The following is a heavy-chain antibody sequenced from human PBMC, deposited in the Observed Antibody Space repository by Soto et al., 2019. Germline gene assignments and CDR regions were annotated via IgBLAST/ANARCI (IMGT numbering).Heavy chain of an antibody. J-gene: IGHJ4*02. D-gene: IGHD5-18*01. CDR1: GDSTISGSYF. V-gene: IGHV4-31*03. CDR2: IYDSGST. Sequence: QVHLQESGPGLVKPSQPLSLTCTVSGDSTISGSYFWTWIRQRSGKGLEWIGYIYDSGSTSYNTSLVSGVSISADTSNNHFSLTLISVTAADTAVYYWARRAGNRRGYPIDYWGQGIPVTVSS. CDR3: ARRAGNRRGYPIDY.